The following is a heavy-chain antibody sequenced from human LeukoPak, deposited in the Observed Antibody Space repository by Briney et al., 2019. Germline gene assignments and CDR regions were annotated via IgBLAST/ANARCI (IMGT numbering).Heavy chain of an antibody. CDR2: INSDGSTT. J-gene: IGHJ4*02. D-gene: IGHD3-22*01. V-gene: IGHV3-74*01. Sequence: GGSLRLSCAASGFTFDDYAMHWVRQAPGKGLVWVSRINSDGSTTTYADSVKGRFTISRDNAKNTLYLQMSSLRAEDTAVYYCAKVPVSGYYSYFENWGQGALVTVSS. CDR1: GFTFDDYA. CDR3: AKVPVSGYYSYFEN.